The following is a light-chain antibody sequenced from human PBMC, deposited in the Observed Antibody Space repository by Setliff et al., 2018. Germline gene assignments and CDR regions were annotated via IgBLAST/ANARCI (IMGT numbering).Light chain of an antibody. CDR3: QSYDNSLSGSGL. J-gene: IGLJ1*01. CDR2: DDS. Sequence: ELTQPPSESVAPGKTARITCGGHNIGDKSVHWYQQKPGQAPVLVVYDDSDRPSGIPGRFSGSNSGNTAITGLQAEDEADYYCQSYDNSLSGSGLFGTGTKVTVL. CDR1: NIGDKS. V-gene: IGLV3-21*01.